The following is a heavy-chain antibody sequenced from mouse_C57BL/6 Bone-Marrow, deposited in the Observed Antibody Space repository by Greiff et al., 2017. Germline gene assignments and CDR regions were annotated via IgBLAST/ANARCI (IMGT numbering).Heavy chain of an antibody. Sequence: VQLQQSGAELAKPGASVKLSCKASGYTFTSYWMHWVKQRPGQGLEWIGYINPSSGYTKYNQKFKDKDTLTADKSSSTAYMQLSSLTYEDSAVYYCAYGFFDYWGQGTTLTVSS. CDR2: INPSSGYT. J-gene: IGHJ2*01. CDR1: GYTFTSYW. D-gene: IGHD1-1*01. CDR3: AYGFFDY. V-gene: IGHV1-7*01.